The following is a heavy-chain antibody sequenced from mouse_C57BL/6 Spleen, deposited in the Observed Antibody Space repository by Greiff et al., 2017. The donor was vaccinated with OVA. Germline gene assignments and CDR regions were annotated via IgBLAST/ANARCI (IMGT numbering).Heavy chain of an antibody. CDR3: ARSGSNYVAWFAY. CDR2: IYPGDGDT. Sequence: VKLVESGAELVKPGASVKISCKASGYAFSSYWMNWVKQRPGKGLEWIGQIYPGDGDTNYNGKFKGKATLTADKSSSTAYMQLSSLTSEDSAVYFCARSGSNYVAWFAYWGQGTLVTVSA. J-gene: IGHJ3*01. V-gene: IGHV1-80*01. CDR1: GYAFSSYW. D-gene: IGHD2-5*01.